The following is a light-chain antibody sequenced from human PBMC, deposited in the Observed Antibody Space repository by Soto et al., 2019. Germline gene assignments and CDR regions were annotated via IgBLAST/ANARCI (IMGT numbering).Light chain of an antibody. Sequence: QAVVTQPPSVSAAPGQKVTISCSGSSSNIGNNYVSWYQHLPGTAPKLLIYENNKRPSGIPDRFSGSKSGTSATLGITGLQTGDEADYYCGTWDSSLSAVRFGGGTKLTVL. CDR1: SSNIGNNY. V-gene: IGLV1-51*02. J-gene: IGLJ2*01. CDR3: GTWDSSLSAVR. CDR2: ENN.